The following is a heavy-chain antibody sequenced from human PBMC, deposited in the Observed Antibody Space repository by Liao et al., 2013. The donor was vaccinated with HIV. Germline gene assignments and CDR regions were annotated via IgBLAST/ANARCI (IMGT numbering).Heavy chain of an antibody. CDR3: ARGTGNDFWSGYYRIDY. Sequence: QLQLQESGPGLVKPSETLSLTCSVSGGSISSSSYYWGWIRQSPGKGLEWIGSIYDSGSTYYNPSLKSRVTISVDTSKNQFSLKLSSVTAADTAVYYCARGTGNDFWSGYYRIDYWGQGTQVTVSA. CDR2: IYDSGST. J-gene: IGHJ4*02. CDR1: GGSISSSSYY. D-gene: IGHD3-3*01. V-gene: IGHV4-39*07.